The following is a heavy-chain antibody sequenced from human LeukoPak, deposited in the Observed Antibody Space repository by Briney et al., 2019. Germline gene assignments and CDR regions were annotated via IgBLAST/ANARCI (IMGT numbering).Heavy chain of an antibody. V-gene: IGHV3-7*01. CDR3: AREQGGDSGYDLVFDY. Sequence: GGSLRLSCAASGFTFSSYWMSWVRQAPGKGLEWVANIKQDGSEKYYVDSVKGRFTISRDNAKNSLYLQMNSLRAEDTAVYYCAREQGGDSGYDLVFDYWGQGTLVTVSS. CDR2: IKQDGSEK. J-gene: IGHJ4*02. CDR1: GFTFSSYW. D-gene: IGHD5-12*01.